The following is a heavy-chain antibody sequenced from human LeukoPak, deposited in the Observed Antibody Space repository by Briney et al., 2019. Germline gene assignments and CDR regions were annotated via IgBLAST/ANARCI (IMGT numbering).Heavy chain of an antibody. CDR3: ARFRSGGWYYFDS. CDR2: IYSTGSV. D-gene: IGHD6-19*01. V-gene: IGHV4-61*01. CDR1: GASLSNPTYF. Sequence: SETLSLTCTVSGASLSNPTYFQWSWIRQPPVKGLELIGKIYSTGSVKFTPALESRLTMFLDASRSQFFLQLSSVTAEDSAVYYCARFRSGGWYYFDSWGQGTRVTVSS. J-gene: IGHJ4*02.